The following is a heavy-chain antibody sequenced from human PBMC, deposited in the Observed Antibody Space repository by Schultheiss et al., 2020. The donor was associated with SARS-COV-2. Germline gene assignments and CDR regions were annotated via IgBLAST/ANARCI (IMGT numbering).Heavy chain of an antibody. Sequence: GGSLRLSCEASGFTFSNAWMNWVRQAPGKGLEWVAVISYDGTNKYYADSVKGRFTISRDNSKNTLYLQMNSLRAEDTAVYYCARGEQQLGRFDYWGQGILVTVSS. V-gene: IGHV3-30-3*01. J-gene: IGHJ4*02. CDR1: GFTFSNAW. CDR2: ISYDGTNK. D-gene: IGHD6-13*01. CDR3: ARGEQQLGRFDY.